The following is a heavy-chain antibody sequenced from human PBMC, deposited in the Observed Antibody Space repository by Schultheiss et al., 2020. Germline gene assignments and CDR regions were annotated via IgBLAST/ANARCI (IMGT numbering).Heavy chain of an antibody. CDR3: AREEKCSVGTCRRHFDY. J-gene: IGHJ4*02. CDR1: GYTFTGYY. D-gene: IGHD2-15*01. CDR2: INPNSGAT. Sequence: ASVKVSCKASGYTFTGYYMHWVRQAPGQGLEWMGWINPNSGATNTAQNFRGRVTMTRDTSITTAYLDLSSLSPDDTAVFYCAREEKCSVGTCRRHFDYWGQGTLVTVSS. V-gene: IGHV1-2*02.